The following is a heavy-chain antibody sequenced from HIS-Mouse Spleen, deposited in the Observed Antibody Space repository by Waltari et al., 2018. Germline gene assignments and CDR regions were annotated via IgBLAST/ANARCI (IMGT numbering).Heavy chain of an antibody. D-gene: IGHD5-18*01. CDR2: INPSGGST. CDR1: GYTFTSYY. Sequence: QVQLVQSGAEVKKPGASVKVSCKASGYTFTSYYMHWVRQAPGQGLELMGIINPSGGSTSYRQKFQGRVTMTRDTSTSTVYMELSSLRSEDTAVYYCAREEYSYGQHPAYNWFDPWGQGTLVTVSS. V-gene: IGHV1-46*01. J-gene: IGHJ5*02. CDR3: AREEYSYGQHPAYNWFDP.